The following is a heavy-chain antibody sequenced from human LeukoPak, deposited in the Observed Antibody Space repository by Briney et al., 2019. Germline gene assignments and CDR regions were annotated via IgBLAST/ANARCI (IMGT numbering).Heavy chain of an antibody. Sequence: SETLSLTCAISGGSISSSNWWTWVRQPPGKGLEWVGEIYLRGSTYYNPSLKSRVTISVDTSKNQFSLKLSSVTAADTAVYYCARTLRGHDSKLTLDYWGQGTLVTVSS. J-gene: IGHJ4*02. V-gene: IGHV4-4*02. D-gene: IGHD5-12*01. CDR1: GGSISSSNW. CDR2: IYLRGST. CDR3: ARTLRGHDSKLTLDY.